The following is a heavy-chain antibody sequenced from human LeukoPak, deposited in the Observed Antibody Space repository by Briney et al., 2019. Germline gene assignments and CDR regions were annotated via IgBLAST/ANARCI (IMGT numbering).Heavy chain of an antibody. Sequence: GGSLRLSCVASGFTFSNYWMTWVRQAPGKGLEGVANIKQDGSEENYVDSVKGRFTISRDNAKDSLSLQMNSLRAEDTAVYYCARDGYSFGHDFDYWGQGTLVTVSS. CDR3: ARDGYSFGHDFDY. J-gene: IGHJ4*02. V-gene: IGHV3-7*01. D-gene: IGHD5-18*01. CDR2: IKQDGSEE. CDR1: GFTFSNYW.